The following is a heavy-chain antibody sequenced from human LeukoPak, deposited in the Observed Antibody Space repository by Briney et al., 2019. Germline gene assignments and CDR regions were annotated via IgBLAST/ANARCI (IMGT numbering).Heavy chain of an antibody. CDR1: GGSISSYY. Sequence: SETLSLTCTVSGGSISSYYWSWIRQPPGKGLEWIGHIYYSGSTYYNPSLKSRVTISVDTSKNQFSLKLNSVTAADTAIYYCARGYCTGGTCYYDAFDIWGQGTMATVSS. CDR3: ARGYCTGGTCYYDAFDI. D-gene: IGHD2-15*01. J-gene: IGHJ3*02. V-gene: IGHV4-59*01. CDR2: IYYSGST.